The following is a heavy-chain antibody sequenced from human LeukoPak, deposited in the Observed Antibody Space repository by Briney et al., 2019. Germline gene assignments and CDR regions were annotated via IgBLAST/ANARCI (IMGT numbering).Heavy chain of an antibody. CDR1: GFTFEDFA. CDR2: INWNGGTI. J-gene: IGHJ4*02. CDR3: AKDYCGGNSCFVDY. V-gene: IGHV3-9*01. D-gene: IGHD2-21*01. Sequence: GGSLRLSCAASGFTFEDFAMHWVRQAPGRGLEWVSLINWNGGTIAYADSVKGRFTISRDDARNSLYLQMNSLRPEDTALYYCAKDYCGGNSCFVDYWGQGTLVTVSS.